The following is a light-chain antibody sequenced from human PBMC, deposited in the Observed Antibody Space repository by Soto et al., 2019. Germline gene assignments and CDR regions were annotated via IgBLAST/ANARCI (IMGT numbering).Light chain of an antibody. CDR2: DAS. Sequence: EIVMTQSPATLSVSPGERATLSCRASQSVNSNLAWYRQKPGQAPRLLTSDASTRATGVPARFNGSGSGTELPLTIRSLQSEDSGIYYCQQYNFWPPLTFGGGTKVEIK. J-gene: IGKJ4*01. CDR1: QSVNSN. V-gene: IGKV3-15*01. CDR3: QQYNFWPPLT.